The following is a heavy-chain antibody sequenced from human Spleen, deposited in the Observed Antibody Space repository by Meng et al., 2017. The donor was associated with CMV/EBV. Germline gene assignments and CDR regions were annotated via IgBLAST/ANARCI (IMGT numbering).Heavy chain of an antibody. D-gene: IGHD3-22*01. CDR1: GFTFSSSS. J-gene: IGHJ6*02. V-gene: IGHV3-21*01. Sequence: GESLKISCAASGFTFSSSSMNWVRQAPGKGLEWVSSISSSSNRIYYADTVKGRLTISRDNAKNSLYLQMNSLRAEDTAVYYCARGYYYDGSGYFHYYGMDVWGQGTTVTVSS. CDR3: ARGYYYDGSGYFHYYGMDV. CDR2: ISSSSNRI.